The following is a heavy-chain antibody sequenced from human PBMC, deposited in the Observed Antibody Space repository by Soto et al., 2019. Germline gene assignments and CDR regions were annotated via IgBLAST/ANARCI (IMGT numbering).Heavy chain of an antibody. V-gene: IGHV5-51*01. CDR2: IYPGDSDT. Sequence: PGESLKISCKGSGYSFTSYWIGWVRQMPGKGLEWMGIIYPGDSDTRYSPSFQGQVTISADKSISTAYLQWSSLKASDTAMYYCARHVHYSGSYYYYYYGMDVWGQGTTVTVSS. D-gene: IGHD1-26*01. CDR1: GYSFTSYW. CDR3: ARHVHYSGSYYYYYYGMDV. J-gene: IGHJ6*02.